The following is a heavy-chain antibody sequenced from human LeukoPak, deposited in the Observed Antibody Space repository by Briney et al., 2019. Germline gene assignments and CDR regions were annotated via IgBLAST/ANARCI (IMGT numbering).Heavy chain of an antibody. Sequence: SETLSLTCTVSGGSISSSSYYWGWIRQPPGKGLEWIGSIYYSGSTYYNPSLKSRVTISVDTSKNQFSLKLSSVTAADTAVYYCARTAVAGLLHYYYYYMDVWGKGTTVTVSS. CDR3: ARTAVAGLLHYYYYYMDV. D-gene: IGHD6-19*01. V-gene: IGHV4-39*07. CDR1: GGSISSSSYY. J-gene: IGHJ6*03. CDR2: IYYSGST.